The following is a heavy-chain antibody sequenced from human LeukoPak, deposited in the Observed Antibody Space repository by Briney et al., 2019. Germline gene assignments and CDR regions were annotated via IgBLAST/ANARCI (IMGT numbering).Heavy chain of an antibody. CDR2: INGDGRNI. CDR3: TRDLMDYDVSTGLHHYYMDV. D-gene: IGHD3-9*01. V-gene: IGHV3-74*01. CDR1: GFTFSSYW. Sequence: GGSLRLSCVASGFTFSSYWMHWVRQDPRKGPVWVSRINGDGRNINYADSVRGRFTISRDNAKNTLYLQMNTLRVEDTAVYYCTRDLMDYDVSTGLHHYYMDVWGQGTTVTVSS. J-gene: IGHJ6*02.